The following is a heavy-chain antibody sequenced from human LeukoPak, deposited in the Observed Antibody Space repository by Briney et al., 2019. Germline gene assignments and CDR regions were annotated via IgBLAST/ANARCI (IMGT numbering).Heavy chain of an antibody. CDR1: GGSISSSSYY. CDR2: IYYSGRT. CDR3: ASFYCSGGSCYQYYSYYYMDV. J-gene: IGHJ6*03. D-gene: IGHD2-15*01. V-gene: IGHV4-39*01. Sequence: NPSETLSLTCTVSGGSISSSSYYWGWIRQPPGKGLEWNVSIYYSGRTYSNPSLQSRVTISVDTSKNQFSLKLNSVTAADTAVYYCASFYCSGGSCYQYYSYYYMDVWGKGTTVTISS.